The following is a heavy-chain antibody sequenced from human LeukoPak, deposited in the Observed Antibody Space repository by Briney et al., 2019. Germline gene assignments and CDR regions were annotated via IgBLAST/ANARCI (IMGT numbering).Heavy chain of an antibody. V-gene: IGHV4-59*08. CDR3: ARHYYDSSGYYYSPPDY. J-gene: IGHJ4*02. CDR2: IYSSGST. Sequence: SETLSLTCTVSGGSISGYYWSWIRQPPGKGLEWIGYIYSSGSTNYNPSLKSRVTISIHTSKNQFSLKLSSVTAADTAVYYCARHYYDSSGYYYSPPDYWGQGTLVTVSS. CDR1: GGSISGYY. D-gene: IGHD3-22*01.